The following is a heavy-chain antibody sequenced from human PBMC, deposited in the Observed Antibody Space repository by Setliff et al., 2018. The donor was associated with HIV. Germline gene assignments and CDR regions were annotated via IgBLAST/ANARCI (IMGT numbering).Heavy chain of an antibody. D-gene: IGHD3-22*01. Sequence: SETLSLTCSVSGGSISSSTYYWGWIRQPPGKGLEWIGSMSYSGSTYDNPSLKSRVTISVDTSKNQFSLNLSSVTGADTAVYYCAVGSNGYPFDYWGQGSLVTVSS. J-gene: IGHJ4*02. CDR1: GGSISSSTYY. V-gene: IGHV4-39*01. CDR3: AVGSNGYPFDY. CDR2: MSYSGST.